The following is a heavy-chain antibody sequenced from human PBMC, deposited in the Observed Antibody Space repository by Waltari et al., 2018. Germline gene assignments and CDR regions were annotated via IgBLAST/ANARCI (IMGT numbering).Heavy chain of an antibody. CDR1: GFTVSHNY. CDR3: ARFSHKDY. J-gene: IGHJ4*02. V-gene: IGHV3-53*01. Sequence: EVQLVESGGGLIPPAGSLSRSCTAPGFTVSHNYRSWVRQAPGKGLEWVSVIYSGGNAYYADSVKGRFTISRDNSKNTVYLQMNSLRAEDTALYYCARFSHKDYWGQGILVTVSS. CDR2: IYSGGNA.